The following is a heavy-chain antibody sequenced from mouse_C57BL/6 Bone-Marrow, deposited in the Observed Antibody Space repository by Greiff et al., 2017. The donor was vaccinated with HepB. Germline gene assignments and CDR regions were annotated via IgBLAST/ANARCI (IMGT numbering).Heavy chain of an antibody. J-gene: IGHJ1*03. CDR1: GYTFTSYW. Sequence: QVQLQQPGAELVMPGASVKLSCKASGYTFTSYWMHWVKQRPGQGLEWIGEIDPSDSYTNYNQKLKGKSTLTVDKSSSTAYMQLSSLTSEDSAVYYCAIDGYFYWYFDVWGTGTTVTVSS. CDR3: AIDGYFYWYFDV. V-gene: IGHV1-69*01. CDR2: IDPSDSYT. D-gene: IGHD2-3*01.